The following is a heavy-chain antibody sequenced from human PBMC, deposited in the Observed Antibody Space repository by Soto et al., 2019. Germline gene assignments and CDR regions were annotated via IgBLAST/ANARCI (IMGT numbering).Heavy chain of an antibody. V-gene: IGHV4-59*01. Sequence: SETLSLTCTVSGGSISTYYWTWIRQPPGKGLEWIGYISYSGSTNYNPSLKSRVTMPVDTTKNKFSLMLNSVTAADTDVYYCASSGSVARVYYYMDVWGKGTTVIVSS. J-gene: IGHJ6*03. CDR3: ASSGSVARVYYYMDV. CDR2: ISYSGST. CDR1: GGSISTYY. D-gene: IGHD2-15*01.